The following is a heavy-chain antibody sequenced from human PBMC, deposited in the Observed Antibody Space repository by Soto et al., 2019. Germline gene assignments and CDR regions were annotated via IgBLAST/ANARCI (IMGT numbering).Heavy chain of an antibody. D-gene: IGHD5-18*01. J-gene: IGHJ5*02. CDR2: ISAYNGNT. V-gene: IGHV1-18*01. CDR1: GYTFTIYG. Sequence: ASVKVSCKASGYTFTIYGISGVRQSPLQGLEWMGWISAYNGNTNYAQKLQGRVTMTTDTSTSTAYMELRSLRSDDTAVYYCAREMGYSYGHGWFDPWGQGTLVIVSS. CDR3: AREMGYSYGHGWFDP.